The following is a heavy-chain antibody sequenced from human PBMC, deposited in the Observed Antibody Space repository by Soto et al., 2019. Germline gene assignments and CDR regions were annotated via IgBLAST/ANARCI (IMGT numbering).Heavy chain of an antibody. CDR3: AKDGAHSSGWVMDV. J-gene: IGHJ6*02. CDR1: GFTFSSYG. Sequence: QVQLVESGGGVVQPGRSLRLSCAASGFTFSSYGMQWVSQAPGKGLEWVAVISYDGSNKYYADSVKGRFTISRDNSKNTMYLKMNSLRAEDTAVYYCAKDGAHSSGWVMDVWGQGTTVTVSS. D-gene: IGHD6-19*01. V-gene: IGHV3-30*18. CDR2: ISYDGSNK.